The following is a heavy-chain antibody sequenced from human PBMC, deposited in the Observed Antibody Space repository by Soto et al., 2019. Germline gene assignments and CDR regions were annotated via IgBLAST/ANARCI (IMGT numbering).Heavy chain of an antibody. CDR1: GFNFNDYW. J-gene: IGHJ6*03. CDR2: INPDGSQT. CDR3: ARTSITMVRGVIYYYYYMDV. D-gene: IGHD3-10*01. Sequence: PGGSLRLSCVGSGFNFNDYWVTWVRQAPGKGLEWVANINPDGSQTYYVDSVKGRFTISRDNAKNSLCLQMHSLRDEDTAVYYCARTSITMVRGVIYYYYYMDVRGKGTTVTVSS. V-gene: IGHV3-7*01.